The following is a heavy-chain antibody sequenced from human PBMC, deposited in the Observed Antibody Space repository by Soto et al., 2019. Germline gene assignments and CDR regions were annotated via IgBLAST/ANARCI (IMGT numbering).Heavy chain of an antibody. V-gene: IGHV3-15*01. J-gene: IGHJ6*02. D-gene: IGHD6-19*01. Sequence: EVQLVESGGGLVQPGGSLRLSCAASGITFSKAWMNWVRQSPGKGLEWVGRIKSKSDGGTKDYAEPVKGRFTIPRADSKNTLRLQMNRLKTGDTAVYYCTTNFSSDYGMDVWGQGTTVTVSS. CDR1: GITFSKAW. CDR2: IKSKSDGGTK. CDR3: TTNFSSDYGMDV.